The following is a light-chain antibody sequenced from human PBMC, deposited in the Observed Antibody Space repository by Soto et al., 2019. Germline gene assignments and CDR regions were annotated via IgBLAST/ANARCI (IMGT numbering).Light chain of an antibody. CDR3: QQYNNWPPT. CDR2: GAS. CDR1: QSVSSN. Sequence: EIVMTQSPATLSVSPGERATLSCRASQSVSSNLAWYQQKAGQAPRLLMYGASTREIGIPGRFSGSGSGTDCTLTISSLEPEDFAVYYCQQYNNWPPTFGQGTKVDIK. V-gene: IGKV3-15*01. J-gene: IGKJ1*01.